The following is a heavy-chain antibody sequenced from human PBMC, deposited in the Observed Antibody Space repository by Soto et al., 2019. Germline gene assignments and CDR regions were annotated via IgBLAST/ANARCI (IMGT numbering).Heavy chain of an antibody. J-gene: IGHJ6*02. CDR3: ARGDPYYGMDV. CDR1: GFTFSNYI. CDR2: ISYDGSNK. V-gene: IGHV3-30*04. Sequence: QVQLVESGGDVVQPGGSLRLSCAASGFTFSNYIFYWVRQAPGKGPECVAAISYDGSNKQYADSVKGRFTISRDNPRNSLDLQMNSLRGDDTAVYYCARGDPYYGMDVWGQGTTVTVSS.